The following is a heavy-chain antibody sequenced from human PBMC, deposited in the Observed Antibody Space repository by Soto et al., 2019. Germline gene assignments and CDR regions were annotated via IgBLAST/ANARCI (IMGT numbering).Heavy chain of an antibody. CDR1: GGTFSSYT. CDR3: ARDGDYGEYYFDY. V-gene: IGHV1-69*04. D-gene: IGHD3-10*01. Sequence: ASVKVSCKASGGTFSSYTISWVRQAPGQGLEWMGRIIPILGIANYAQKFQGRVTITADKSTSTAYMELSSLRSEDTAVYYCARDGDYGEYYFDYWGQGTLVTVSS. CDR2: IIPILGIA. J-gene: IGHJ4*02.